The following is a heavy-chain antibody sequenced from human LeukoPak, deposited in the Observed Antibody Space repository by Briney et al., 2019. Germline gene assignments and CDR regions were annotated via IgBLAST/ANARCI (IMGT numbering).Heavy chain of an antibody. J-gene: IGHJ4*02. CDR3: ARDWAYDSSGYYYY. CDR2: ISSSSSYI. CDR1: GFTFSSYS. V-gene: IGHV3-21*01. D-gene: IGHD3-22*01. Sequence: PGGSLRLSCAASGFTFSSYSMNWVRQAPGKGLEWVSSISSSSSYIHYADSVKGRFTISRDNAKNSLYLQMNSLRAEDTAVYYCARDWAYDSSGYYYYWGQGTLVTVSS.